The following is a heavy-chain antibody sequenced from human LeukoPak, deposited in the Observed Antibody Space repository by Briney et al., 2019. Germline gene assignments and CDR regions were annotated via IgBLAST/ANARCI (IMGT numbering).Heavy chain of an antibody. J-gene: IGHJ6*02. CDR2: LIENGATT. D-gene: IGHD1-1*01. V-gene: IGHV3-23*01. CDR3: ARASLGRRRDYYFGMDV. CDR1: GFTFRSHA. Sequence: PGGSLRLSCAASGFTFRSHAMSWVRQAPGKGLEWVSGLIENGATTYYADSVKGRFSISRDNSMNTVYLQMNNLRAEDTAVYYCARASLGRRRDYYFGMDVWGQGTTVTVSS.